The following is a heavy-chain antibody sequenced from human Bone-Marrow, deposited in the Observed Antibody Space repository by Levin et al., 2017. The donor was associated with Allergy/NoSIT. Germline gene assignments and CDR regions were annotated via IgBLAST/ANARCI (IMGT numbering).Heavy chain of an antibody. CDR3: AKVSSGRAVYYYDGMDG. J-gene: IGHJ6*02. D-gene: IGHD6-25*01. CDR1: GFTFDDYA. Sequence: SCAASGFTFDDYAMHWVRQAPGKGLEWVSGISWNSGSIGYADSVKGRFTISRDNAKNSLYLQMNSLRAEDTALYYCAKVSSGRAVYYYDGMDGWGQGTTVTVSS. CDR2: ISWNSGSI. V-gene: IGHV3-9*01.